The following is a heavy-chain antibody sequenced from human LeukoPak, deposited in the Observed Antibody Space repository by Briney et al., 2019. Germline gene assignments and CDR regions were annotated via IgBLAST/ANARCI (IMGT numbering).Heavy chain of an antibody. V-gene: IGHV5-51*01. J-gene: IGHJ5*02. CDR1: GYSFTSYW. Sequence: GESLKISCKGSGYSFTSYWIGWVRQMPGRGLEGMGIIYPGDSDTRYSPSFQGQVTISADKSISTAYLQWSSLRASDTAMYYCARRAARAVNNWFDPWGQGTLVTVSS. D-gene: IGHD6-6*01. CDR3: ARRAARAVNNWFDP. CDR2: IYPGDSDT.